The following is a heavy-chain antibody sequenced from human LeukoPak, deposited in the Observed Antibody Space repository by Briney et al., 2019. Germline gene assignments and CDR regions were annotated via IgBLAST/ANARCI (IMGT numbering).Heavy chain of an antibody. D-gene: IGHD5/OR15-5a*01. V-gene: IGHV3-11*04. J-gene: IGHJ4*02. Sequence: PGGSLRLSWAASGFTFSDYYKRWIRQAPGKGLEWVSYISSSGSTMYYADTVKGRFTISRDKAKNSLYLQMNSLRAEDTAVYYCARSLPLPLDYWGQGTLVTVSS. CDR3: ARSLPLPLDY. CDR2: ISSSGSTM. CDR1: GFTFSDYY.